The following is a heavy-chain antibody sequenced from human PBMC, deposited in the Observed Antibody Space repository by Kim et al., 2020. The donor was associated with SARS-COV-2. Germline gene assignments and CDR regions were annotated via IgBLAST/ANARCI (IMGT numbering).Heavy chain of an antibody. CDR3: ARATMITFGGVIDHFDY. Sequence: SETLSLTCTVSGGSISSGGYYWSWIRQHPGKGLEWIGYIYYSGSTYYNPSLKSRVTISVDTSKNQFSLKLSSVTAADTAVYYCARATMITFGGVIDHFDYWGQGTLVTASS. V-gene: IGHV4-31*03. J-gene: IGHJ4*02. D-gene: IGHD3-16*02. CDR1: GGSISSGGYY. CDR2: IYYSGST.